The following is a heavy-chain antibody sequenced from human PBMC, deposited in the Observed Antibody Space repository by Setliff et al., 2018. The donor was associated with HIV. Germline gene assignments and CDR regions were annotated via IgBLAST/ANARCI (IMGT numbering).Heavy chain of an antibody. J-gene: IGHJ6*03. V-gene: IGHV1-18*01. CDR1: GYTFTSYG. CDR3: AKTTPQPHYYYYVDV. CDR2: INAGNGNT. D-gene: IGHD4-17*01. Sequence: GVSVKVSCKASGYTFTSYGITWVRQAPGQGLEWMGWINAGNGNTKYSQKFQGRVTLTTDTSTNTAYMELRSLRSDDAAVYYCAKTTPQPHYYYYVDVWGKGTTVTVSS.